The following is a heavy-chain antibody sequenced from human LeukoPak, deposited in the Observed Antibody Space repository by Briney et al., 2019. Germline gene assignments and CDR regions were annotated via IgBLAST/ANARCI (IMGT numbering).Heavy chain of an antibody. CDR2: IIPIFGTA. J-gene: IGHJ4*02. Sequence: ASVTLSCKAFGATFSSYAISWVRLPPGQGLEWMGGIIPIFGTANYAKKFQSRVTISADASKNTAYMELSSLRSEDTAVYYCARGQYGGYCYLTTEYIFDYWGQETLVTVSS. D-gene: IGHD2-21*02. CDR1: GATFSSYA. V-gene: IGHV1-69*13. CDR3: ARGQYGGYCYLTTEYIFDY.